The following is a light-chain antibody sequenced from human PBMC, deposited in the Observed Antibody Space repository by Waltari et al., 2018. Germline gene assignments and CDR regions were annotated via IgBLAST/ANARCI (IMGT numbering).Light chain of an antibody. V-gene: IGKV3-20*01. Sequence: CRTSQIVYSSYLAWYQQNPGQAPRLLIYGASNRATGIPDRFSGSGSGTDFALTISRLEPEDFALYYCQQYGTSPYTFGQGTKLEV. CDR2: GAS. J-gene: IGKJ2*01. CDR3: QQYGTSPYT. CDR1: QIVYSSY.